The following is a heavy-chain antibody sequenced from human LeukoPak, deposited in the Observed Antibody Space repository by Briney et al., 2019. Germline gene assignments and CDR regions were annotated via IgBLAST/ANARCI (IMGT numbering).Heavy chain of an antibody. CDR3: ARPRCYDWADAFDL. D-gene: IGHD5-12*01. CDR2: TMPIFGTE. J-gene: IGHJ3*01. Sequence: GASVKVSCKASGGTFSSYAISWVRQAPGQGLEWMGGTMPIFGTENYAHNFPGKDTITTDPSTSPAYKDVRSLSSDGPAVYYCARPRCYDWADAFDLWAKGKMVPVSS. V-gene: IGHV1-69*05. CDR1: GGTFSSYA.